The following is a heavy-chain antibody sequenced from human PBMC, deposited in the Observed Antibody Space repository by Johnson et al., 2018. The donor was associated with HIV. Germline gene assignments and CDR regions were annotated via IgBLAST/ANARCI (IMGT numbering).Heavy chain of an antibody. V-gene: IGHV3-30-3*01. CDR2: ISYDGSNK. D-gene: IGHD3-10*01. CDR3: ARGQLLWFMDAFDI. J-gene: IGHJ3*02. CDR1: GFTFSSYA. Sequence: QVQLVESGGGVVQPGRSLRLSCAASGFTFSSYAMHWVRQAPGKGLEWVAVISYDGSNKYYAYSVKGRFTISRDNSKNTLYLQMNSLRAEDTAVYYCARGQLLWFMDAFDIWGQGTMVTVYS.